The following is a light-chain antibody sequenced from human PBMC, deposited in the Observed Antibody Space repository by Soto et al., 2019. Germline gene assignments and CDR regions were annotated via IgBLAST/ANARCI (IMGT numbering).Light chain of an antibody. CDR3: QHYNSYSEA. Sequence: IHITESPATLSASVGDRVTITCRASQSFTRWLAWYQQKPGKAPKLLIYDASNLEIGVPSRFSGSGSGTEFTLTICSLQPDAFATYYCQHYNSYSEAFGQGTKVDI. J-gene: IGKJ1*01. V-gene: IGKV1-5*01. CDR1: QSFTRW. CDR2: DAS.